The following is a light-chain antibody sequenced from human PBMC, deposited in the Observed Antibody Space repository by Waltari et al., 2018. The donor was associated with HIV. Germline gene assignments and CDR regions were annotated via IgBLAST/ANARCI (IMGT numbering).Light chain of an antibody. CDR3: NSYAGSNNVV. V-gene: IGLV2-8*01. Sequence: QSALTQPPSASGSPGQSVTISCTGTSSDVGGYNYVSWYQQHPGKAPKLMIYEVSKRPSWFPVRFSGSKSGNTASLTVSGLQAEDEADYYCNSYAGSNNVVFGGGTKVTVL. CDR2: EVS. J-gene: IGLJ2*01. CDR1: SSDVGGYNY.